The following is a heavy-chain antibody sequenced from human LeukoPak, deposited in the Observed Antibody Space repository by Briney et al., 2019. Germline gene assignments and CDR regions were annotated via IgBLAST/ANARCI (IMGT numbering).Heavy chain of an antibody. J-gene: IGHJ2*01. Sequence: GASVKVSCKASGGTFSSYAISWVRQAPGQGLEWMGGIIPIFGTANYAQKFQGRVTITADESTSTAYMELSSLRSEDTAVYYCARDTAGGNSSSWYFDLWGRGTLVTVSS. D-gene: IGHD4-23*01. V-gene: IGHV1-69*13. CDR3: ARDTAGGNSSSWYFDL. CDR1: GGTFSSYA. CDR2: IIPIFGTA.